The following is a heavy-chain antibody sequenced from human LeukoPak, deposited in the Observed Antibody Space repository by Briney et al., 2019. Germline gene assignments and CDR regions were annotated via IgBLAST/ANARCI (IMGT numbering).Heavy chain of an antibody. CDR2: INHSGST. Sequence: SETLSLTCAVYGGSFSGYYWSWIRQPPGKGLEWIGEINHSGSTNYNPSLKSRVTISVDTSKNQFSLKLSSVTAADTAVYYCARGRSQGAGSYYDSSGYYYFDYWGQGTPVTVSS. D-gene: IGHD3-22*01. V-gene: IGHV4-34*01. CDR3: ARGRSQGAGSYYDSSGYYYFDY. CDR1: GGSFSGYY. J-gene: IGHJ4*02.